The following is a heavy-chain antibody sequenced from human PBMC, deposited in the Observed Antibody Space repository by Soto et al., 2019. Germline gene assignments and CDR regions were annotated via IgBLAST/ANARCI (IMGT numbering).Heavy chain of an antibody. CDR3: ARGVAPGQTAYPYAFDI. Sequence: QAQLVQSGAEVRKPGSSVRVSCRASGGPFTRYAVSWVRQAPGQGLEWIGGITPIAETTNYAQKFRGRLSITADESTDTVHMELRRLTSDDTTVYFCARGVAPGQTAYPYAFDIWGQGSRVTVSS. D-gene: IGHD3-3*01. CDR2: ITPIAETT. CDR1: GGPFTRYA. V-gene: IGHV1-69*01. J-gene: IGHJ3*02.